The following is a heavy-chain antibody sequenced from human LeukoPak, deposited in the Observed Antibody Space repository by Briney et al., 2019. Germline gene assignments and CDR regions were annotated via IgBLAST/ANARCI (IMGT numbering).Heavy chain of an antibody. Sequence: GRSLRLSCAASGFTFDDYAMHWVWQAPGKGLEWVSGISWNSGSIGYADSVKGRFTISRDNAKNSLYLQMNSLRAEDTALYYCAKASDSGSYSGFDYWGQGTLVTVSS. CDR2: ISWNSGSI. D-gene: IGHD1-26*01. V-gene: IGHV3-9*01. CDR1: GFTFDDYA. J-gene: IGHJ4*02. CDR3: AKASDSGSYSGFDY.